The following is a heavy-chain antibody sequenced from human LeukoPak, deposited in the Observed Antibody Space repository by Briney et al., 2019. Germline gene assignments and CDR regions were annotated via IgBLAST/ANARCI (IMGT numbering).Heavy chain of an antibody. CDR1: GFTFSSYW. V-gene: IGHV3-7*01. Sequence: GGSLRLSSAASGFTFSSYWMSWVRQAPGKGLEWVANIKQDGSEKYYVDSVKGRFTISRDNAKNSLYLQMNSLRAEDTAVHYCAREVFSSSHLFDYWGQGTLVTVSS. CDR2: IKQDGSEK. CDR3: AREVFSSSHLFDY. J-gene: IGHJ4*02. D-gene: IGHD6-6*01.